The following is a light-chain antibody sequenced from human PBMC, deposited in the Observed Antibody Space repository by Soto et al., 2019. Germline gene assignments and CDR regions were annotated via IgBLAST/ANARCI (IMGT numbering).Light chain of an antibody. V-gene: IGKV1-39*01. CDR2: AAS. CDR3: QQSYTTPPL. Sequence: DIQMTQSPSSLSASVGDRVTITCRASQSVSTYLNWYQKKSGKAPKLLMYAASSLQSGVPSRFSGSGSGTDFTLTISNLQSEDFATYYCQQSYTTPPLFGKGTEVEIK. J-gene: IGKJ1*01. CDR1: QSVSTY.